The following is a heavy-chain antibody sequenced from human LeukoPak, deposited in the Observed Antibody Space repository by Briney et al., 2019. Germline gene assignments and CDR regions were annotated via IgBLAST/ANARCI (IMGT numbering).Heavy chain of an antibody. V-gene: IGHV1-18*01. D-gene: IGHD4-17*01. CDR2: ISAYNGNT. CDR3: ARDGTTVTTVWFDP. Sequence: ASVKVSCKASGYTFTSYAMHWVRQAPGQRLEWMGWISAYNGNTNYAQKLQGRVTMTTDTSTSTAYMELRSLRSDDTAVYHCARDGTTVTTVWFDPWGQGTLVTVSS. CDR1: GYTFTSYA. J-gene: IGHJ5*02.